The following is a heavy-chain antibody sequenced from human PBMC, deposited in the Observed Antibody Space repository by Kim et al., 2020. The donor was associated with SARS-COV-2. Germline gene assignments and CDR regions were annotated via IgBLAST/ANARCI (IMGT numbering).Heavy chain of an antibody. J-gene: IGHJ6*02. CDR1: GDSVSSNSAA. Sequence: SQTLSLTCAISGDSVSSNSAAWNWIRQSPSRGLEWLGRTYYRSKWYNDYAVSVKSRITINPDTTKNQFSLQLNSVTPEDTAVYYCARADNLAYSSSSRIYYYDGMDVWGQGTTVTVSS. CDR3: ARADNLAYSSSSRIYYYDGMDV. D-gene: IGHD6-6*01. V-gene: IGHV6-1*01. CDR2: TYYRSKWYN.